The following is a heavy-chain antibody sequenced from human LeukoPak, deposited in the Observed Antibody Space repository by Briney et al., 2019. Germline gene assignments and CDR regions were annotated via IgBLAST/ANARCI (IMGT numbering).Heavy chain of an antibody. Sequence: PGRSLRLSCAASGFTSSNYAMQWVRQAPGEGLEWVAIISYDGSDKYYADSVKGRFTISRDNSKNTLYLQMNSLRAEDTAVYYCADYGSGSCDWGQGTLVTVSS. CDR3: ADYGSGSCD. D-gene: IGHD3-10*01. CDR2: ISYDGSDK. J-gene: IGHJ4*02. V-gene: IGHV3-30-3*01. CDR1: GFTSSNYA.